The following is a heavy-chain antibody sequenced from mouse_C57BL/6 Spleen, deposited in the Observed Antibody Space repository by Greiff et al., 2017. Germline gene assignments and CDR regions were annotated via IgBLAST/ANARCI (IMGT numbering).Heavy chain of an antibody. J-gene: IGHJ3*01. CDR2: ISSGSSTI. CDR3: ARGEYPAWFAY. Sequence: EVQVVESGGGLVKPGGSLKLSCAASGFTFSDYGMHWVRQAPEKGLEWVAYISSGSSTIYYADTVQGRFTIFSDNAKNTLFLQMTSLRSEDTAMYYCARGEYPAWFAYWGQGTLVTVAA. CDR1: GFTFSDYG. V-gene: IGHV5-17*01. D-gene: IGHD5-1*01.